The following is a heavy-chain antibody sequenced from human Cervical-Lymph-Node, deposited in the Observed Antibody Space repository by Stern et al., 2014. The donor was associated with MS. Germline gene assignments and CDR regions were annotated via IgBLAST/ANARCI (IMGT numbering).Heavy chain of an antibody. CDR2: VSADGTVN. D-gene: IGHD4-23*01. CDR1: GFTFSAYA. Sequence: VQLLDSGGGVVQPGRSLRLSCAASGFTFSAYAMHWVRQAPGKGLEWLASVSADGTVNHYTDSVKGRLTISRDNSKYTLYLEMNSLITEDTAVYYCVKRGGNLLHYFDWWGKGALVTVSS. V-gene: IGHV3-30*04. J-gene: IGHJ4*02. CDR3: VKRGGNLLHYFDW.